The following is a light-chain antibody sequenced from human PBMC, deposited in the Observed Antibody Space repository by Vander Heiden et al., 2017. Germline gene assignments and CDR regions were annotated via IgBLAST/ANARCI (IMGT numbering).Light chain of an antibody. V-gene: IGLV1-40*01. J-gene: IGLJ3*02. CDR3: QSYDNSLSTWV. CDR1: SSNLGAGHD. Sequence: VLPQPPSVSGAPGQTLTISCTGSSSNLGAGHDAHWYQQPPKPAPRLLIYGDNNRPSGVPDRFSGSKSGTSGSLAITGLQAEDEADYFCQSYDNSLSTWVFGGGTKLTVL. CDR2: GDN.